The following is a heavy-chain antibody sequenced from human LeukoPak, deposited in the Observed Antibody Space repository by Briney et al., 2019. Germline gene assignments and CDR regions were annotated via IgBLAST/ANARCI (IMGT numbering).Heavy chain of an antibody. D-gene: IGHD4-17*01. V-gene: IGHV3-30*03. CDR1: GFTFSSYG. J-gene: IGHJ4*02. CDR3: ARDFNYGDFDY. CDR2: ISYDGSNK. Sequence: GRSLRLSCAASGFTFSSYGMHWVRQVPGKGLEWVAVISYDGSNKYYADSVKGRFSISRDNSKNMVYLQMNSLRAEDTAVYYCARDFNYGDFDYWGQGTLVTVSS.